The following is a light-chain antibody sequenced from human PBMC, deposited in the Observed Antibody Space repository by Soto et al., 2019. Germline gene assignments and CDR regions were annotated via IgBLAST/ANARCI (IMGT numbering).Light chain of an antibody. Sequence: DIQITQAPCSLSASVGNRVTITCRASQSISSYLNWYQQKPGKAPKLLIYAASSLQSGVPSRFSGSGSGTDSTLTISRLEPEDFAVYYCQQYGSSGTFGQGTKVDIK. CDR2: AAS. V-gene: IGKV1-39*01. J-gene: IGKJ1*01. CDR3: QQYGSSGT. CDR1: QSISSY.